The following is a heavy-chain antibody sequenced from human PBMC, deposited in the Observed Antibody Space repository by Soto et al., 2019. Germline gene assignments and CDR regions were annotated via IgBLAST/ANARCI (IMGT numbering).Heavy chain of an antibody. Sequence: SETLSLTCTVSGGSISRYFWGWIRQPPGKGLELIGYIYYTGSTNYHPSLKNRVTISVDTSQNQFSLKLNSVTAADTAVYYCARSSPYYYGSGSYYNTAGWFDPWGQGTLVTVSS. V-gene: IGHV4-59*01. J-gene: IGHJ5*02. CDR1: GGSISRYF. CDR2: IYYTGST. CDR3: ARSSPYYYGSGSYYNTAGWFDP. D-gene: IGHD3-10*01.